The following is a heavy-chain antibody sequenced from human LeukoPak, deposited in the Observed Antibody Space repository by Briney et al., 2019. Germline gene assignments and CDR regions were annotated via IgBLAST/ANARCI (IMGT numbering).Heavy chain of an antibody. CDR3: ARGGKSYYDSSGYRN. D-gene: IGHD3-22*01. Sequence: GGSLRLSCAASGFTFSSYWMSWVRQAPGKGLEWVANIKQDGSEKYYVDSVKGRFTISRDNAKNSLYLQMNSLRAEDTAVYYCARGGKSYYDSSGYRNWGQGALVTVSS. V-gene: IGHV3-7*01. J-gene: IGHJ4*02. CDR2: IKQDGSEK. CDR1: GFTFSSYW.